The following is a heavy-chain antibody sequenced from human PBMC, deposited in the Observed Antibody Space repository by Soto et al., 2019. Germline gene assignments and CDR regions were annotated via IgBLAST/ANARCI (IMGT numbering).Heavy chain of an antibody. CDR3: ATVWFGESQH. V-gene: IGHV4-39*01. Sequence: QLQLQESGPGLVKPSETLSLTCTVSGGSINNSYYWGWIRQPPGKGLEWIGSIYYSGSTYYNPSFKGRVTISVDTSKNQFSLKLSSVPAADTAVYYCATVWFGESQHWGQGTLVTVSS. J-gene: IGHJ1*01. D-gene: IGHD3-10*01. CDR2: IYYSGST. CDR1: GGSINNSYY.